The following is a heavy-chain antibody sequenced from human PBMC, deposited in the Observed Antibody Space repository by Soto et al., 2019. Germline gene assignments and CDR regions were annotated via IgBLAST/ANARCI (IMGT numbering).Heavy chain of an antibody. J-gene: IGHJ3*02. Sequence: QVQLVQSGAEVKKPGASVKVSCKASGYTFTSYAMHWVRQAPGQRLEWMGWINAGNGNTKYSQKFKGRVTITRDTSASTDYMELSSLRSEDTAVYYCATSSVQDAFDIWGQGTMVTVSS. CDR2: INAGNGNT. V-gene: IGHV1-3*01. CDR1: GYTFTSYA. D-gene: IGHD3-10*01. CDR3: ATSSVQDAFDI.